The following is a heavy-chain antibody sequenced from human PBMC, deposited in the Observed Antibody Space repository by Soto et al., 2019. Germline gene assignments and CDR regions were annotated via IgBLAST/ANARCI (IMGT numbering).Heavy chain of an antibody. V-gene: IGHV1-69*13. D-gene: IGHD6-13*01. CDR3: ARSDRKKYSSSWYYYFDY. CDR1: GGTFSSYA. Sequence: SVKVSCKASGGTFSSYAISWVRQAPGQGLEWMGGIIPIFGTANYAQKFQGRVTITADESTSTAYMELSSLRSEDTAVYYCARSDRKKYSSSWYYYFDYWGQGTLVTVSS. J-gene: IGHJ4*02. CDR2: IIPIFGTA.